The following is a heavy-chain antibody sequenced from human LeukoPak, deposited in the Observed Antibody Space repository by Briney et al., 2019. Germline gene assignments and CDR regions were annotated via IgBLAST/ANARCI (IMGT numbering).Heavy chain of an antibody. Sequence: PGGSLRLSCEASGFTFSSYEMNWVRQAPGKGLEWVSYISSSGKTIYYADSTKGRFTVSRDNAKNSLHLQMNSLRAEDTAVYYCATTSIAAAVPGCFDYWGQGTLVTVFS. D-gene: IGHD6-13*01. V-gene: IGHV3-48*03. CDR3: ATTSIAAAVPGCFDY. CDR1: GFTFSSYE. CDR2: ISSSGKTI. J-gene: IGHJ4*02.